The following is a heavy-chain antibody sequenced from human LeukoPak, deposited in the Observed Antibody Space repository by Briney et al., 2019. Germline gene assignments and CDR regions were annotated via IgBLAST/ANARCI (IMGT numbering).Heavy chain of an antibody. CDR1: GFTFSSYG. D-gene: IGHD4-23*01. V-gene: IGHV3-23*01. CDR2: ISGSGGST. J-gene: IGHJ4*02. Sequence: GGSLRLSCAASGFTFSSYGMSWVRQAPGKGLEWVSAISGSGGSTYYADSVKGRFTISRDNSKNTLYLQMNRLRAEDTAVYYCAKDLGKLRSAFDYWGQGTLVTVSS. CDR3: AKDLGKLRSAFDY.